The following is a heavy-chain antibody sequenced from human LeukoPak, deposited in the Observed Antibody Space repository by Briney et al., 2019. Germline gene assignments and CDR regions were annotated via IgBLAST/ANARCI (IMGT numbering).Heavy chain of an antibody. V-gene: IGHV4-61*01. CDR1: GGSISSGSYH. J-gene: IGHJ5*02. D-gene: IGHD5-24*01. CDR2: IYYSGST. Sequence: SETLSLTCTVSGGSISSGSYHWSWIRQPPGKGLEWIGYIYYSGSTNYNPSLKSRVTISVDTSKNQFSLKLSSVTAADTAVYYCARAPDGYSASWGQGTLVTVSS. CDR3: ARAPDGYSAS.